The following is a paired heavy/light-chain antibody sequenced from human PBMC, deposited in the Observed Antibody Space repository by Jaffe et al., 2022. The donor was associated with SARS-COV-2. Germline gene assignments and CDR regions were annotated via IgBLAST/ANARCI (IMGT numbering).Heavy chain of an antibody. J-gene: IGHJ6*03. Sequence: EVQLVESGGGLVQPGGSLRLSCADSGFTFSTYAMSWVRQAPGKGLEWVSVISRSGDRTYYADSVTGRFTISRDNSKNTLYLQMNSLRAEDTAVYYCANHKWALTFYYYYMDVWGKGTTVTVSS. D-gene: IGHD1-26*01. CDR2: ISRSGDRT. CDR3: ANHKWALTFYYYYMDV. V-gene: IGHV3-23*04. CDR1: GFTFSTYA.
Light chain of an antibody. CDR1: QSVYNN. V-gene: IGKV3-15*01. CDR3: QQYNDWPIT. J-gene: IGKJ5*01. CDR2: GAS. Sequence: EIVMTQSPATLSVSPGERATLSCRASQSVYNNLAWYQQKPGQAPRLLIYGASARATAIPARFSGSGSGTEFTLTISSLQSEDFAVYYCQQYNDWPITFGQGTRLEIK.